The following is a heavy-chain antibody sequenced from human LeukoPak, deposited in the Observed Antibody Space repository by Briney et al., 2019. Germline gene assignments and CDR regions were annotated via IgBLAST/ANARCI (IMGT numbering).Heavy chain of an antibody. CDR2: ISYDGSNK. D-gene: IGHD4-17*01. J-gene: IGHJ6*02. Sequence: GGSLRLSCAASGFTFSSYGMHLVRQAPGKGLEWVAVISYDGSNKYYADSVKGRFTISRDNSKNTLYLQMNSLRAEDTAVYYCAKGDYEANYYYGMDVWGQGTTVTVSS. V-gene: IGHV3-30*18. CDR1: GFTFSSYG. CDR3: AKGDYEANYYYGMDV.